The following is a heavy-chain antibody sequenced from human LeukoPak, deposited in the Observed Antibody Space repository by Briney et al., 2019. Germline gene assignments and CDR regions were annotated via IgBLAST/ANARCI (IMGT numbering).Heavy chain of an antibody. CDR3: ARGSLWFGELSREYFQH. CDR1: GFTFSSYS. D-gene: IGHD3-10*01. Sequence: GGSLRLSCAASGFTFSSYSMNWVRQAPGKGLEWVSSISSSSSYIYYADSVKGRFTISRDNAKNSLYLQMNSLRAEDTAVYYCARGSLWFGELSREYFQHWGQGTLVTVSS. J-gene: IGHJ1*01. V-gene: IGHV3-21*01. CDR2: ISSSSSYI.